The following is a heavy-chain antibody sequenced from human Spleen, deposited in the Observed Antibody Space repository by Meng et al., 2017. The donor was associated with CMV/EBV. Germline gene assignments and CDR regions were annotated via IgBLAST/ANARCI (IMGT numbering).Heavy chain of an antibody. CDR3: TRSYNFAFDF. Sequence: GGSLRLSCAASGFIFGNYWMHWVRQAPGQGLEWVATIREDGLEKDYVDSLESRFTISRDNAKNSLFLQMNNLRAEDTAVYYCTRSYNFAFDFWGQGILVTVSS. CDR2: IREDGLEK. V-gene: IGHV3-7*01. CDR1: GFIFGNYW. J-gene: IGHJ4*02. D-gene: IGHD1-1*01.